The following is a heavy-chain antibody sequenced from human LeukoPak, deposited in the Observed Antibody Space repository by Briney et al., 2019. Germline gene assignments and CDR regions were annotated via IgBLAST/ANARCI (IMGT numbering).Heavy chain of an antibody. D-gene: IGHD4-17*01. CDR3: TTGNGDYAKY. CDR1: GFTFSSYA. CDR2: ISYDGSNK. V-gene: IGHV3-30-3*01. J-gene: IGHJ4*02. Sequence: GGSLRLSCAASGFTFSSYAMHWVRQAPGKGLEWVAVISYDGSNKYYADSVKGRFTISRDNSKNTLYLQMNSLKTEDTAVYYCTTGNGDYAKYWGQGTLVTVSS.